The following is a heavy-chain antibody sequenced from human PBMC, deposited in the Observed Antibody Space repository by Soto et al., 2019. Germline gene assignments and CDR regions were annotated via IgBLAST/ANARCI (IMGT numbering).Heavy chain of an antibody. J-gene: IGHJ6*02. Sequence: PSQTLLLTCAICGDSVSNNGATWNWIRQSPSRGLEWLGRAYYRSRWRYDYATSVRGRITINPDTSKNQFSLKLSSVTAADTAVYYCARDLGPRWLQSLYYYGMDVWGQGTTVTVSS. CDR2: AYYRSRWRY. D-gene: IGHD5-12*01. V-gene: IGHV6-1*01. CDR1: GDSVSNNGAT. CDR3: ARDLGPRWLQSLYYYGMDV.